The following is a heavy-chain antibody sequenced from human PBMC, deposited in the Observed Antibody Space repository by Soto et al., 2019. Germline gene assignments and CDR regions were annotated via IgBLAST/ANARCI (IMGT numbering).Heavy chain of an antibody. CDR3: ASQGGSYYYYGMDV. V-gene: IGHV4-59*08. CDR2: IYYSGST. Sequence: QVQLQESGPGLVKPSETLSLTCTVSGGSISSYYWSWIRQPPGKGLEWIGYIYYSGSTNYNPSLTSRVTISVDTSKNQFSLKLSSVTAADTAVYYCASQGGSYYYYGMDVWGQGTTVTVSS. J-gene: IGHJ6*02. D-gene: IGHD1-26*01. CDR1: GGSISSYY.